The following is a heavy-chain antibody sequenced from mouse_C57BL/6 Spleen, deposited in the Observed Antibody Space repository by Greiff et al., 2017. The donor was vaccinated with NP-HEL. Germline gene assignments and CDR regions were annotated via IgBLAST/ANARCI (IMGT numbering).Heavy chain of an antibody. CDR1: GYTFTDYY. J-gene: IGHJ2*01. CDR2: INPNNGGT. CDR3: ARRDSSGYGYFDY. V-gene: IGHV1-26*01. D-gene: IGHD3-2*02. Sequence: VQLQQSGPELVKPGASVKISCKASGYTFTDYYMNWVKQSHGKSLEWIGDINPNNGGTSYNQKFKGKATLTVDKSSSTAFMELRSLTSEDSAVYYCARRDSSGYGYFDYWGQGTTLAVSS.